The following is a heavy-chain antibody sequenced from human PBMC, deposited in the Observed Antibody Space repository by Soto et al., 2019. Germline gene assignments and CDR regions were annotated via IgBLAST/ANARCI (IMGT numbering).Heavy chain of an antibody. CDR1: GGSISSYY. Sequence: QVQLQESGPGLVKPSETLSLTCTVSGGSISSYYWSWIRQPPGKGLEWIGYIYYSGSTNYNPSLKSRVTISVDTSKNQFSLKLSSVTAADTAVYYCARVNYSNYPRWFDPWGQGTLVTVSS. J-gene: IGHJ5*02. D-gene: IGHD4-4*01. CDR3: ARVNYSNYPRWFDP. V-gene: IGHV4-59*01. CDR2: IYYSGST.